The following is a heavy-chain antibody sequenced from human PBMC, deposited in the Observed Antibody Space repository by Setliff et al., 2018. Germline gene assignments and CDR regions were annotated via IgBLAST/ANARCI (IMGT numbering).Heavy chain of an antibody. J-gene: IGHJ5*02. CDR2: IIPIFGTA. Sequence: ASVKVSCKASGGTFSSYAISWVRQAPGQGLEWMGWIIPIFGTANYAQKFQDRVTITADNTTNTAHMELSSLRSEDTAVYYSAKDKGPDSDWNWFDHWGQGTLVTVSS. V-gene: IGHV1-69*06. CDR3: AKDKGPDSDWNWFDH. D-gene: IGHD3-3*01. CDR1: GGTFSSYA.